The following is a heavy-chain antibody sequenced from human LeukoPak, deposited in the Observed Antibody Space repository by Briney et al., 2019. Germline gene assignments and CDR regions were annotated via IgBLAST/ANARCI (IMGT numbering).Heavy chain of an antibody. J-gene: IGHJ4*02. CDR2: IYPGDSET. Sequence: GESLKISCKGSGYSFTGYWIAWVRQLPGKGLERVGIIYPGDSETRYSPSFQGQVTTSVDKSISTAYLQWTSLKATDSAIYYCARVPAGFTYGHFDYWGQGTLVTVSS. D-gene: IGHD2/OR15-2a*01. V-gene: IGHV5-51*01. CDR1: GYSFTGYW. CDR3: ARVPAGFTYGHFDY.